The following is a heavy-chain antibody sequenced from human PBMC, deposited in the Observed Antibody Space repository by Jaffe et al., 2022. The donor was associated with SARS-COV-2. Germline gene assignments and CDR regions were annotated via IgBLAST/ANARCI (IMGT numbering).Heavy chain of an antibody. D-gene: IGHD2-8*01. V-gene: IGHV1-3*01. CDR2: INAGNGNT. CDR3: ARDGGGLMVYAID. CDR1: GYTFTSYA. Sequence: QVQLVQSGAEVKKPGASVKVSCKASGYTFTSYAMHWVRQAPGQRLEWMGWINAGNGNTKYSQKFQGRVTITRDTSASTAYMELSSLRSEDTAVYYCARDGGGLMVYAIDWGQGTLVTVSS. J-gene: IGHJ4*02.